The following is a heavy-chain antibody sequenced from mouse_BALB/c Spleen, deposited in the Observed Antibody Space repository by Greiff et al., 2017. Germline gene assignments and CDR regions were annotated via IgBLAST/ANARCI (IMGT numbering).Heavy chain of an antibody. D-gene: IGHD2-14*01. V-gene: IGHV3-8*02. CDR3: ARYGAYYRYDDAMDY. J-gene: IGHJ4*01. Sequence: EVKLMESGPSLVKPSQTLSLTCSVTGDSITSGYWNWIRKFPGNKLEYMGYISYSGSTYYNPSLKSRISITRDTSKNQYYLQLNSVTTEDTATYYCARYGAYYRYDDAMDYWGQGTSVTVSS. CDR1: GDSITSGY. CDR2: ISYSGST.